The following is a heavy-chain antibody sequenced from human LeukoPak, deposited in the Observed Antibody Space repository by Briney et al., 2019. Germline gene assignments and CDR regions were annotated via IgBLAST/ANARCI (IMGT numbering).Heavy chain of an antibody. CDR3: ARETVGAPLVDY. J-gene: IGHJ4*02. Sequence: TSETLSLTCTVSGGSISSYYWSWIRQPPGKGLEWIGYIYYSGSTYYNPSLKSRVTISVDTSKNQFSLKLSSVTAADTAVYYCARETVGAPLVDYWGQGTLVTVSS. D-gene: IGHD1-26*01. CDR2: IYYSGST. V-gene: IGHV4-30-4*02. CDR1: GGSISSYY.